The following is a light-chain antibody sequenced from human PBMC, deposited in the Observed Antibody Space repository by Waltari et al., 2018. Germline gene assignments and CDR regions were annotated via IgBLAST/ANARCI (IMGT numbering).Light chain of an antibody. J-gene: IGKJ1*01. CDR2: GAS. V-gene: IGKV3-20*01. CDR1: QSVTRA. Sequence: EIVLTQSPGTLSLSPGERATLSCRTSQSVTRALAWYQKKPGQAPRLLIYGASNRATGIPDRFSGSGSGTDFSLTISSLEPEDFAVYYCQHYLRLPVTFGQGTKVEVK. CDR3: QHYLRLPVT.